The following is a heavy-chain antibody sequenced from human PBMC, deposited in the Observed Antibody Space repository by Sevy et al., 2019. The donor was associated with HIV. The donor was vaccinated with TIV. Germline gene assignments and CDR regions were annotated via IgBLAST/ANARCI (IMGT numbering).Heavy chain of an antibody. D-gene: IGHD5-12*01. CDR3: ARPNPLGDRGYVYIRD. CDR2: INPSGGTT. V-gene: IGHV1-46*01. J-gene: IGHJ4*02. CDR1: GYTFTSYY. Sequence: ASVKVSCKASGYTFTSYYMHWVRQAPGQGLEWMGIINPSGGTTSYAQKLQGRVTMTRDTSTSTVYMELSSLRSEDTAVYYCARPNPLGDRGYVYIRDWGQGTLVTVSS.